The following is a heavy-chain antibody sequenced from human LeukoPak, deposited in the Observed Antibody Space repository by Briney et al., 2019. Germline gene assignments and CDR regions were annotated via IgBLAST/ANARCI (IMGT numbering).Heavy chain of an antibody. V-gene: IGHV4-34*01. CDR2: INHSGST. Sequence: SETLSLTCAVYGGSFSGYYWSWIRQPPGKGLEWIEEINHSGSTNYNPSLKSRVTISVDTSKNQFSLKLSSVTAADTAVYYCACPCQAGYSYGRSYGFWGQGTMVTVSS. CDR1: GGSFSGYY. D-gene: IGHD5-18*01. J-gene: IGHJ3*01. CDR3: ACPCQAGYSYGRSYGF.